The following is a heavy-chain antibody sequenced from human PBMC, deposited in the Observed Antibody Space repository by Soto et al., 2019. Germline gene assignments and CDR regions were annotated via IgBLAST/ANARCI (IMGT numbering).Heavy chain of an antibody. V-gene: IGHV1-8*01. D-gene: IGHD6-19*01. CDR3: ARARCGAVAGT. CDR2: MNPNSGNT. CDR1: GYTFTSYD. J-gene: IGHJ5*02. Sequence: QVQLVQSGAEVKKPGASVKVSCKTSGYTFTSYDIHWVRQATGQGPEWMGWMNPNSGNTVYAQKFQGRITMTRNTSMSTAYMELSSLRHEDTAVYYCARARCGAVAGTWGQGTLVTVSS.